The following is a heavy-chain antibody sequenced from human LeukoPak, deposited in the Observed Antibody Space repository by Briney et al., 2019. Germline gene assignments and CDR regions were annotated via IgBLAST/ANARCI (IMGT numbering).Heavy chain of an antibody. V-gene: IGHV3-30*18. Sequence: GGSLRLSCAASGFTFSSYGVQWVRQAPGKGLEWVAVISYDGSNKYYADSVKGRLTISRDNSKNTVYLQMSSLRAEDTAVYYCAKEMTTISNFDYWGQGTLVTVSS. D-gene: IGHD5-24*01. CDR3: AKEMTTISNFDY. CDR2: ISYDGSNK. CDR1: GFTFSSYG. J-gene: IGHJ4*02.